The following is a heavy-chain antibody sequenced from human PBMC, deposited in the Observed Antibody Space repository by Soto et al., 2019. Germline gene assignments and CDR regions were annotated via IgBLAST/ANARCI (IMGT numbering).Heavy chain of an antibody. CDR1: GYTFTSYY. CDR3: TTDPVSSSWITWFDP. Sequence: ASVKVSFKASGYTFTSYYMHWVRQAPGQGLEWMGIINPSGGSTSYAQKFQGRFTISRDDSKKTLYLQMNSLKTEDTAVYYCTTDPVSSSWITWFDPWGQGTLVTVSS. J-gene: IGHJ5*02. CDR2: INPSGGST. V-gene: IGHV1-46*01. D-gene: IGHD6-13*01.